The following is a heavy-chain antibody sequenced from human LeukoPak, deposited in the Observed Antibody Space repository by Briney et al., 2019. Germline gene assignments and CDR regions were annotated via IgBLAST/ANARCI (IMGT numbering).Heavy chain of an antibody. V-gene: IGHV1-8*01. CDR2: MNPNGGNT. Sequence: ASAKVSCKASGYTFTSYDINWVRQATGQGLEWMGWMNPNGGNTGYAQKFQGRVTMTRNTSISTAYMELSSLRSEDTAVYYCARGDVTLGEFPFDPWGQGTLVTVSS. CDR3: ARGDVTLGEFPFDP. J-gene: IGHJ5*02. D-gene: IGHD3-10*01. CDR1: GYTFTSYD.